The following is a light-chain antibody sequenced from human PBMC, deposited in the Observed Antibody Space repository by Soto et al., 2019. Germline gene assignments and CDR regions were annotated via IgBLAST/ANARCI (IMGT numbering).Light chain of an antibody. J-gene: IGKJ1*01. Sequence: EKVMTQSPATLSVSPGERVSLSCRASQSVSTHLAWYQQKPGQAPTLLIYGASTRATGIPARFSGSGSGTEFTLTISSLQSEDFAVYYCQQYDNWPPWTFGQGTKEDIK. CDR2: GAS. CDR1: QSVSTH. V-gene: IGKV3-15*01. CDR3: QQYDNWPPWT.